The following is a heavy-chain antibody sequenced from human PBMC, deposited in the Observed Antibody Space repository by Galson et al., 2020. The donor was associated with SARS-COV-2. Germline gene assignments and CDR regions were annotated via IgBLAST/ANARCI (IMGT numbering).Heavy chain of an antibody. CDR2: IYYSGST. CDR1: GGSIISSYY. Sequence: ETSETLSLTCTVSGGSIISSYYWSWIRQPPGKGLEWIGYIYYSGSTNYNPSLKSRVTISVDTSKNQFSLKLRSVTAADTAVYYCARAHFREDPRGYCYGMDVWGQGTTVTVSS. CDR3: ARAHFREDPRGYCYGMDV. J-gene: IGHJ6*02. D-gene: IGHD3-10*01. V-gene: IGHV4-59*01.